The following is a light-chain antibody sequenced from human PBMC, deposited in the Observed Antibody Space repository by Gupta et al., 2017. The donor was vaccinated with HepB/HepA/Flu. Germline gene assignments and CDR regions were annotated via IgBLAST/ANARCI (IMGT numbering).Light chain of an antibody. V-gene: IGKV2-28*01. CDR1: QSLLHSTGFHH. J-gene: IGKJ2*01. Sequence: DIVMTQSPLSLLVTPGEPASISCRSSQSLLHSTGFHHLDWYLQKPGQSPQLLIFWASHRASGVPDRLSGSGSGTDFTLTIISGEAEDVGASDGRQAVKTPHNFAKGTKVRSN. CDR3: RQAVKTPHN. CDR2: WAS.